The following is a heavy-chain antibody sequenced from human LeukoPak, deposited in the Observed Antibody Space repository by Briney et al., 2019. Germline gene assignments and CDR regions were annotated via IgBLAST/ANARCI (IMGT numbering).Heavy chain of an antibody. CDR3: ARHRDSSGWYDFDY. Sequence: PSETLSLTCTVSGGSINSSNYYWGWLRPPPGKGREWLGSIYYSGSTYYNPSLKSRVSISVDTSKDQFSLKLSSVTAADTAVYYCARHRDSSGWYDFDYWGQGTLVTVSS. CDR2: IYYSGST. D-gene: IGHD6-19*01. CDR1: GGSINSSNYY. V-gene: IGHV4-39*01. J-gene: IGHJ4*02.